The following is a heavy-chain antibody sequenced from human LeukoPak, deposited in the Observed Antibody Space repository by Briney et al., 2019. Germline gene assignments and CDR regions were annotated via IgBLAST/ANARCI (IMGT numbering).Heavy chain of an antibody. J-gene: IGHJ3*02. V-gene: IGHV1-24*01. CDR2: FDPEDGET. D-gene: IGHD1-1*01. Sequence: GASVKVSCKVSGYTLTELSMHWVRQAPGKGLEWMGGFDPEDGETIYAQKFQGRVTMTEDTSTDTAYMELSSLRSEDTAVYYCATTSDHGIGHHVAFDIWGQGTMVTVSS. CDR1: GYTLTELS. CDR3: ATTSDHGIGHHVAFDI.